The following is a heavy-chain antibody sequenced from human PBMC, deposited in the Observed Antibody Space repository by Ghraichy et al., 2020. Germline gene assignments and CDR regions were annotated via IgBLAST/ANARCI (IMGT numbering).Heavy chain of an antibody. CDR1: GFTFSSYS. V-gene: IGHV3-21*01. CDR3: ARDGNRQWLAKNNWFDP. Sequence: ETLSLTCAASGFTFSSYSMNWVRQAPGKGLEWVSSISSSSSYIYYADSVKGRFTISRDNAKNSLYLQMNSLRAEDTAVYYCARDGNRQWLAKNNWFDPWGQGTLVTVSS. J-gene: IGHJ5*02. CDR2: ISSSSSYI. D-gene: IGHD5-12*01.